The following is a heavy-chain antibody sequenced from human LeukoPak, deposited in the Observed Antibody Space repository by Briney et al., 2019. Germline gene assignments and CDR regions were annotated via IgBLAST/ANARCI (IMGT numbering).Heavy chain of an antibody. J-gene: IGHJ4*02. Sequence: PGGSLRLSCAASGFSFSSSWMHWVRQVPGKGLEWVSRINDDETSTTYAESVKGRFTISRDNAKNTLFLQMNSLRAEDTAAYYCATTGSGSYYDYWGQGTLVTVSS. V-gene: IGHV3-74*01. D-gene: IGHD1-26*01. CDR2: INDDETST. CDR3: ATTGSGSYYDY. CDR1: GFSFSSSW.